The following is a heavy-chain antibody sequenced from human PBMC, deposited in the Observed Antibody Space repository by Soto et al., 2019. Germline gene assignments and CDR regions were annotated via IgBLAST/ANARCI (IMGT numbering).Heavy chain of an antibody. V-gene: IGHV4-39*01. J-gene: IGHJ4*02. CDR1: GGSISSSSYY. D-gene: IGHD2-15*01. Sequence: ETLSLTCTVSGGSISSSSYYWGWIRQPPGKGLEWIGSIYYSGSTYYNPSLKSRVTISVDTSKNQFSLKLSSVTAADTAVYYCARGLGYCSGGSCYTLDYWGQGTLVTVSS. CDR2: IYYSGST. CDR3: ARGLGYCSGGSCYTLDY.